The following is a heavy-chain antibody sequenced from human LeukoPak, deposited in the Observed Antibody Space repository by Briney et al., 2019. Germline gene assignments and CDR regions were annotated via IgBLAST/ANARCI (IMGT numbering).Heavy chain of an antibody. CDR3: ATADDSSGYWGSPAPYYFDY. J-gene: IGHJ4*02. CDR2: INPNSGGT. Sequence: ASVKVSCKASGYTFTGYYMHWVRQAPGQGLEWMGWINPNSGGTNYAQKFQGRVTMTRDTSISTAYMELSRLRSDDTAVYYCATADDSSGYWGSPAPYYFDYWGQGTLVTVSS. D-gene: IGHD3-22*01. V-gene: IGHV1-2*02. CDR1: GYTFTGYY.